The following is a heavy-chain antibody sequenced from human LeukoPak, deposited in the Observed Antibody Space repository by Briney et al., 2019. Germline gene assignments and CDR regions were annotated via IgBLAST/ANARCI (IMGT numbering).Heavy chain of an antibody. D-gene: IGHD6-13*01. CDR2: IYYSGST. CDR3: ARDGYSSFASFDY. J-gene: IGHJ4*02. Sequence: PSETLSLTCTVSGGSISSSSYYWGWIRQPPGKGLEWIGSIYYSGSTYYNPSLKSRVTISVDTSKNQFSLKLSSVTAADTAVYYCARDGYSSFASFDYWGQGTLVTVSS. V-gene: IGHV4-39*07. CDR1: GGSISSSSYY.